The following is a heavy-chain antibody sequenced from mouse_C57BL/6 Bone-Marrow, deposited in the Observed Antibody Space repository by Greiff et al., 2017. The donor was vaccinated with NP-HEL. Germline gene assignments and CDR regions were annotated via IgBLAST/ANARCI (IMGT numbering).Heavy chain of an antibody. D-gene: IGHD2-1*01. CDR2: IYPGSGNT. Sequence: VQLQQSGAELVRPGASVKLSCKASGYTFTDYYINWVKQRPGQGLEWIARIYPGSGNTYYNEKFKGKATLTAEKSSSTAYMQLSSLTSEDSAVYFCAADAFYYGNYVYAMDYWGQGTSVTVSS. CDR3: AADAFYYGNYVYAMDY. CDR1: GYTFTDYY. J-gene: IGHJ4*01. V-gene: IGHV1-76*01.